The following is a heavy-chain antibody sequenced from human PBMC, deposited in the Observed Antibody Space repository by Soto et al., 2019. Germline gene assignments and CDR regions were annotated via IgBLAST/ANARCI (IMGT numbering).Heavy chain of an antibody. CDR2: ISGSGDGT. CDR1: GFTFSSFA. Sequence: QSGGSLRLSCAASGFTFSSFALIWVRQAPGKGLEWVSAISGSGDGTDYADSVKGRFTISRDNSKNTLYLQMNSLRAEDTAVYYCAGPGYSSQDYWGQGALVTVS. CDR3: AGPGYSSQDY. J-gene: IGHJ4*02. D-gene: IGHD5-18*01. V-gene: IGHV3-23*01.